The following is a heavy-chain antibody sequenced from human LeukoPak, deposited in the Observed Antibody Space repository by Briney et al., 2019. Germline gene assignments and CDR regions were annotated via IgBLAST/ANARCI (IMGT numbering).Heavy chain of an antibody. J-gene: IGHJ4*02. V-gene: IGHV1-69*04. CDR3: AREVPMAVAENPFDY. CDR2: IIPILGIA. Sequence: GSSVKVSCKASGGTFSSYAISWVRQAPGQGLEWMGRIIPILGIANYAQKFQGRVTITADKSTSTAYMELSSLRSEDTAVYYCAREVPMAVAENPFDYWGQGTLVTVSS. D-gene: IGHD6-19*01. CDR1: GGTFSSYA.